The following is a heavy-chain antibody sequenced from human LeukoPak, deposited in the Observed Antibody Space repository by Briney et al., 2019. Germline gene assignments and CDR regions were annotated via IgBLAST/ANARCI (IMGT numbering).Heavy chain of an antibody. Sequence: PSQTLSLTCAVSGGSISSGGYSWSWIRQPPGKGLEWIGYIYHSGSTYYNPSLKSRVTISVDRSKNQFSLKLSSVTAADTAVYYCARGGTPSYNWFDPWGQGTLVTVPS. CDR2: IYHSGST. J-gene: IGHJ5*02. D-gene: IGHD1-1*01. V-gene: IGHV4-30-2*01. CDR1: GGSISSGGYS. CDR3: ARGGTPSYNWFDP.